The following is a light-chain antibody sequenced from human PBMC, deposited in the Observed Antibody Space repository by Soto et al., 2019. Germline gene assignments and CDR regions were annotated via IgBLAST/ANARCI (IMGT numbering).Light chain of an antibody. CDR3: QQNGTLIT. CDR2: GAS. V-gene: IGKV3-20*01. Sequence: EIVLTQSPGTLSLSPGERATLSCRASQSVTNSYLACYQQKPGQAPRLLIYGASSRAIGIPDRFSGSGSGTDFTLTSSRLSSEYFAVYYCQQNGTLITFGQGTRLEIK. J-gene: IGKJ5*01. CDR1: QSVTNSY.